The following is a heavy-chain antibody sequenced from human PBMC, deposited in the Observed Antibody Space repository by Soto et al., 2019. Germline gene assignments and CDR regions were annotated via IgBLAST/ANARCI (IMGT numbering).Heavy chain of an antibody. Sequence: ASVKVSCKASGYTFTSYGISWVRQAPGQGLEWMGWISAYNGNTNYAQKLQGRVTMTTDTSTSTDYMELRSLRSDDTAVYYCARGTTWWLPSDAFDIWGQGTMVTVSS. CDR3: ARGTTWWLPSDAFDI. D-gene: IGHD2-15*01. V-gene: IGHV1-18*01. CDR2: ISAYNGNT. CDR1: GYTFTSYG. J-gene: IGHJ3*02.